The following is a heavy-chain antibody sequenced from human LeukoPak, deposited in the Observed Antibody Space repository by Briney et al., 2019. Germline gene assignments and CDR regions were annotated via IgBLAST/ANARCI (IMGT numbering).Heavy chain of an antibody. D-gene: IGHD1-26*01. Sequence: GASVKVSCKASGYTFTSYYMHWVRQAPGQGLEWMGIINPSGGSTSYAQKFQGRVTMTRDTSTSTVYMELSSLRSEDTAVYYCARAQWDLRGLWYFDLWGRGTLVTVSS. V-gene: IGHV1-46*01. CDR1: GYTFTSYY. CDR2: INPSGGST. J-gene: IGHJ2*01. CDR3: ARAQWDLRGLWYFDL.